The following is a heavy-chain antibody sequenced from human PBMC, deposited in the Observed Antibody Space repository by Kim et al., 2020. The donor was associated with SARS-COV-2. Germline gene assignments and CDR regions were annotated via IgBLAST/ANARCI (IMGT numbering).Heavy chain of an antibody. Sequence: ASVKVSCKASGYTFTSYAMNWVRQAPGQGLEWMGWINTNTGNPTYAQGFTGRFVFSLDTSVSTAYLQISSLKAEDTAVYYCARDRRYCSSTSCYVGGGYYYYGMDVWGQGTTVTVSS. CDR2: INTNTGNP. V-gene: IGHV7-4-1*02. CDR1: GYTFTSYA. D-gene: IGHD2-2*01. J-gene: IGHJ6*02. CDR3: ARDRRYCSSTSCYVGGGYYYYGMDV.